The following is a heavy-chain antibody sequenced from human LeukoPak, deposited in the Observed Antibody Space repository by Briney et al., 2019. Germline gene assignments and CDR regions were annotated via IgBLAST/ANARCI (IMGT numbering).Heavy chain of an antibody. CDR3: AKDPRSGYYIDY. V-gene: IGHV3-30*04. Sequence: GGSLRLSCAASRFTFSNYAMHWVRQAPGKGLEWVAVISYDGFDKYYADSVKGRFTISRDNSKNTVQLQLNSLRAADTAVYFCAKDPRSGYYIDYWGQGTLVTVSS. J-gene: IGHJ4*02. CDR2: ISYDGFDK. CDR1: RFTFSNYA. D-gene: IGHD3-22*01.